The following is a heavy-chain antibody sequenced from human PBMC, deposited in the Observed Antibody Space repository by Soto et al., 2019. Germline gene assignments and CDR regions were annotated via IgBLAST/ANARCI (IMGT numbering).Heavy chain of an antibody. J-gene: IGHJ3*02. Sequence: QVQLVQSGAEVKKPGASVKVSCKASGYTFSNYGLSWVRQAPGQGLEWMGWISAYNGNTIYAQKFQGRVNMTTDTSTSTAYMDLRSLKSDDTAVFYCARKYLGAFDIWGQGTLVTVS. V-gene: IGHV1-18*01. D-gene: IGHD2-2*01. CDR3: ARKYLGAFDI. CDR1: GYTFSNYG. CDR2: ISAYNGNT.